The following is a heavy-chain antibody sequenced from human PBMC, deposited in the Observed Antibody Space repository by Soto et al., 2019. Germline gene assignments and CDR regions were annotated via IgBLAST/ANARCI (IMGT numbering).Heavy chain of an antibody. CDR1: GGSISSYY. CDR2: IYYSGST. J-gene: IGHJ4*02. CDR3: ARHRRDFDY. V-gene: IGHV4-59*08. Sequence: QVPLQESGPGLVKPSETLSLTCTVSGGSISSYYWSWIRQPPGKGLEWIGYIYYSGSTNYNPSLKSRVTISVDTSKNQFSLKLSSVTAADTAVYYCARHRRDFDYWGQGTLVTVSS.